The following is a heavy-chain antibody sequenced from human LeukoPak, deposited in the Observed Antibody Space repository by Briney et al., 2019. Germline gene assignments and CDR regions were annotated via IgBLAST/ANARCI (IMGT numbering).Heavy chain of an antibody. Sequence: GGSLRLSCAASGFNFSNYGMHRVRPAPGKGLEWMAVISDDGSNKYYPESMRGRFTISRDNFKNTLYLQMNSPRIEDTAVYSCAKGPSPVYYDIFTGRDGFDLWGQGTMVTVSS. CDR3: AKGPSPVYYDIFTGRDGFDL. CDR1: GFNFSNYG. V-gene: IGHV3-30*18. CDR2: ISDDGSNK. J-gene: IGHJ3*01. D-gene: IGHD3-9*01.